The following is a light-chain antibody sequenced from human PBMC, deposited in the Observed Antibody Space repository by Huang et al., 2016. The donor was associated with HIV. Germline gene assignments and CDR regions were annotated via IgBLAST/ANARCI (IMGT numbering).Light chain of an antibody. CDR1: QSVFNSSNNKNS. CDR3: QQYYSTPLT. CDR2: LAS. V-gene: IGKV4-1*01. Sequence: DIVMAQSPDSLAVSLGERATINCKSSQSVFNSSNNKNSLAWYQGKPGQPPELLIYLASTRESGVPDRFSGSGSGTDFTLTISSLQAEDVAVYYCQQYYSTPLTFGQGTRLEIK. J-gene: IGKJ5*01.